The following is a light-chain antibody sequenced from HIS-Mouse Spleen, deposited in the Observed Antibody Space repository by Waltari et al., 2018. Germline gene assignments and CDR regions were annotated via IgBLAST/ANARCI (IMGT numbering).Light chain of an antibody. Sequence: QSVLTQPPSASGTPGQRATTSCSGSSSNIGSNTVNWYQQLPGTAPKLLIYSNNQRPSGVPDRFSGSKSGTSASLAISGLQSEDEADYYCAAWDDSLNGNYVFGTGTKVTVL. CDR1: SSNIGSNT. CDR3: AAWDDSLNGNYV. CDR2: SNN. V-gene: IGLV1-44*01. J-gene: IGLJ1*01.